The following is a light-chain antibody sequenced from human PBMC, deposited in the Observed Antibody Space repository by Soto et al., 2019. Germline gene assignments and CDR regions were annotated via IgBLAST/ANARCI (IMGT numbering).Light chain of an antibody. J-gene: IGKJ3*01. CDR3: QQSYSTPGA. CDR1: QTFSTS. Sequence: DIQMTQSPSTLSASVGDRVTITCRASQTFSTSLAWYQQKPGQAPKLLIYKASSLESGVPSRFSGSGSGTEFTLTISSLQPDDFATYYCQQSYSTPGAFGPGTKVDIK. V-gene: IGKV1-5*03. CDR2: KAS.